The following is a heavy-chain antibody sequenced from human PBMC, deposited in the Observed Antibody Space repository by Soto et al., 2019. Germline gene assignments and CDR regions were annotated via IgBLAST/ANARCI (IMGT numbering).Heavy chain of an antibody. CDR1: GFTFRNNV. V-gene: IGHV3-23*01. J-gene: IGHJ6*02. D-gene: IGHD3-16*01. CDR3: ARDSITRVSSDVPGMDV. Sequence: GGSLRLSCAASGFTFRNNVLSWVRQAPGKGLDWVSGITGSGRDTYYADSVKGRFTISRDNSKNMVFLQMNSLRSDDTAVYYCARDSITRVSSDVPGMDVWGQGTTVTVSS. CDR2: ITGSGRDT.